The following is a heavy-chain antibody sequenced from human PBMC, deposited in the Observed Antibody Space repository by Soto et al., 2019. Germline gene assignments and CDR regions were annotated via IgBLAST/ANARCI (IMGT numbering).Heavy chain of an antibody. CDR2: INPSGGST. D-gene: IGHD6-19*01. CDR1: GYTFTSYY. CDR3: ARFELSVAGTPYFDY. J-gene: IGHJ4*02. Sequence: GASVKVSCKASGYTFTSYYMHWVRQAPGQGLEWMGIINPSGGSTSYAQKFQGRVTMTRDTSTSTVYMELSSLRSEDTAVYYCARFELSVAGTPYFDYWGQGTLVTVSS. V-gene: IGHV1-46*01.